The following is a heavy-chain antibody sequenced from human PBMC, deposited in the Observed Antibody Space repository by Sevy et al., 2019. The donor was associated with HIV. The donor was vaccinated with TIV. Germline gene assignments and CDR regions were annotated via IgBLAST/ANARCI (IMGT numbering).Heavy chain of an antibody. V-gene: IGHV1-24*01. CDR2: FDPEDGET. CDR3: AITKDYYDNSGYPFDY. D-gene: IGHD3-22*01. Sequence: ASVKVPCKVSGYTLTKLSMHWVRQAPGKGLEWMGTFDPEDGETIYAQKFQGRVTMTEDTSIDTAYMELSSLRSEDTAVFYCAITKDYYDNSGYPFDYWGQGTLVTVSS. J-gene: IGHJ4*02. CDR1: GYTLTKLS.